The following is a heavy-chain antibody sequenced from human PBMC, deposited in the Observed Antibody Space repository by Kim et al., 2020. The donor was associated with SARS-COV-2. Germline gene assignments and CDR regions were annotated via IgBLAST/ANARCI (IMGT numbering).Heavy chain of an antibody. J-gene: IGHJ6*03. CDR1: GFTVSSNY. V-gene: IGHV3-66*01. CDR2: IYSGGST. CDR3: AREGRGSSESYYYYYMDV. D-gene: IGHD6-6*01. Sequence: GGSLRLSCAASGFTVSSNYMSWVRQAPGKGLEWVSVIYSGGSTYYADSVKGRFTISRDNSKNTLYLQMDSLRAEDTAVYYCAREGRGSSESYYYYYMDVWGKGTTVTVSS.